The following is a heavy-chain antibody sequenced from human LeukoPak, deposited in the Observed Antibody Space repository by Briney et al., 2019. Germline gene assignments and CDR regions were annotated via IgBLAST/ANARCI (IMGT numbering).Heavy chain of an antibody. V-gene: IGHV3-23*01. CDR1: GFTFSSYA. D-gene: IGHD2-2*02. J-gene: IGHJ4*02. CDR3: AKGSIGYCSSTSCYTYGY. CDR2: ISGSGGST. Sequence: PGGSLRLSCAASGFTFSSYAMSWVRQAPGKGLEWVSAISGSGGSTYYADSVKGRFTISRDNSKNTLYLQMNSLRAEDTAVYYCAKGSIGYCSSTSCYTYGYWGQGTLVTVSS.